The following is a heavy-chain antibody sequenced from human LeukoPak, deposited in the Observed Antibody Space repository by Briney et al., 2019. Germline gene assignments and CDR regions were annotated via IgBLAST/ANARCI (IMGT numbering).Heavy chain of an antibody. CDR2: IRSKAYGETA. J-gene: IGHJ4*02. D-gene: IGHD1-1*01. Sequence: GGSLRLSCTASGFTFGDYAMSWIRQAPGKGLEWVGFIRSKAYGETADYAASVKGRFTIPRDDSKAIAYLQMNSLKTEDTAVYHCTRDRGAYNLYDYWGQGTLVTVSS. CDR3: TRDRGAYNLYDY. CDR1: GFTFGDYA. V-gene: IGHV3-49*03.